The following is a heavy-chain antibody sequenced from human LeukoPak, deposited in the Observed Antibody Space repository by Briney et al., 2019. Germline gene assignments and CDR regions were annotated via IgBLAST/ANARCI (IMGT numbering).Heavy chain of an antibody. V-gene: IGHV4-4*07. J-gene: IGHJ5*02. Sequence: PSETLSLTCTVSGGSISSYYWTWIRQPAGKGPEWIGRIHAGGSTNYNPSLKSRVNMSVDTSKNQFSLKLNSVTAADTAVYYCARVTDPRYNWFDPWGQGTLVTVSS. CDR1: GGSISSYY. CDR2: IHAGGST. D-gene: IGHD2-21*02. CDR3: ARVTDPRYNWFDP.